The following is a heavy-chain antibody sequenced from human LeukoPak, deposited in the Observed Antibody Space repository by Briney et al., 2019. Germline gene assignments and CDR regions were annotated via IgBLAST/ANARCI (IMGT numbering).Heavy chain of an antibody. Sequence: GGSLRLSCAASGFTVSSNYMSWVRQATGKGLEWVSVIYSGGSTYYADSVKGRFTISSDNSKNTLYLQMNSLRAEDTAVYYCARTEYYYDSSGYRPFDYWGQGTLVTVSS. CDR3: ARTEYYYDSSGYRPFDY. J-gene: IGHJ4*02. CDR1: GFTVSSNY. D-gene: IGHD3-22*01. CDR2: IYSGGST. V-gene: IGHV3-53*01.